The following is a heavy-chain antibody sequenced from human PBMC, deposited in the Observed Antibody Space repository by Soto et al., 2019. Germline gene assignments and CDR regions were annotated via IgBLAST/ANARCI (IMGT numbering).Heavy chain of an antibody. CDR1: GGSFSGYY. D-gene: IGHD3-22*01. Sequence: PSETLSLTXAVYGGSFSGYYWSWIRQPPGKGLEWIWEINHSGSTNYNPSLKSRVTISVDTSKNQFSLKLSSVTAADTAVYYCARGGYYYDSSGGSAEYFQHWGQGTLVTVSS. J-gene: IGHJ1*01. V-gene: IGHV4-34*01. CDR3: ARGGYYYDSSGGSAEYFQH. CDR2: INHSGST.